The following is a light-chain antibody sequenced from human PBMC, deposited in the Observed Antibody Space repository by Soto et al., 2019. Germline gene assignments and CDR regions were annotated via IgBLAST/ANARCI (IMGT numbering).Light chain of an antibody. CDR1: QSISSY. V-gene: IGKV1-39*01. J-gene: IGKJ3*01. CDR2: AAS. CDR3: QQSYSTPFT. Sequence: DIQMTQSPSSLSASVGDRVIITCRASQSISSYLNWYQQKPGKAPKLLIYAASRLQSGVPSRFSGSGSGTDFTLTISSLQPEDFATYYCQQSYSTPFTFGPGTKVDIK.